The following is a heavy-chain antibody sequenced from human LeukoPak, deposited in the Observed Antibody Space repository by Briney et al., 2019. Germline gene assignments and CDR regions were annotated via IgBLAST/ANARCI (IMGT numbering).Heavy chain of an antibody. CDR3: AGAAGTGHYFDY. Sequence: GASVKVSCKASGYTFTSYYMHWVRQAPGQGLEWMGIINPSGGSTSYAQKFQGRVTMTRDTSTSTVYMELSSLRSGDTAVYYCAGAAGTGHYFDYWGQGTLVTVSS. CDR1: GYTFTSYY. V-gene: IGHV1-46*03. J-gene: IGHJ4*02. CDR2: INPSGGST. D-gene: IGHD6-13*01.